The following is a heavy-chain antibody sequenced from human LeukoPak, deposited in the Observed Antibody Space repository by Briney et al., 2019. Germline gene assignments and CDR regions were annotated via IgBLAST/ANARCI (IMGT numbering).Heavy chain of an antibody. CDR2: ISTAGTT. V-gene: IGHV4-4*09. CDR3: AGQNVPTPHDY. D-gene: IGHD2-2*01. J-gene: IGHJ4*02. CDR1: GGSISSYY. Sequence: SETLSLTCTVSGGSISSYYWSWIRQPPGKGLEWIAYISTAGTTFYNPSLKSRVTISLDRSKNQFSLNLTSITAADTAVYYCAGQNVPTPHDYWGQGTQVTVSS.